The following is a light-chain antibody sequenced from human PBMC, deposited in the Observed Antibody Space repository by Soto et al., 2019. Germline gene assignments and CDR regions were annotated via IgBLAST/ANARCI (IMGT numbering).Light chain of an antibody. CDR2: GAS. CDR1: QSVSSN. Sequence: VSPGERATLSCRASQSVSSNLAWYQQKPGQAPRLLIYGASTRATGIPARFSGSGSGTEFTLTISSLQSEDFAVYYCQQYNNWGTFGQGTKVEIK. CDR3: QQYNNWGT. J-gene: IGKJ1*01. V-gene: IGKV3-15*01.